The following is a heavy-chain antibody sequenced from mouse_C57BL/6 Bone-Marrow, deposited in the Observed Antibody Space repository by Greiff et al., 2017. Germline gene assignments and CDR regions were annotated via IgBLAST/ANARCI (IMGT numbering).Heavy chain of an antibody. D-gene: IGHD2-2*01. J-gene: IGHJ2*01. CDR1: GYTFTSYW. Sequence: VKLQQPGAELVKPGASVKLSCKASGYTFTSYWMHWVKQRPGQGLEWIGMIHPNSGSTNYNEKFKSKATLTVDKSSSTAYMQLSSLTSEDSAVYYCARARRTMVTTDYFDYWGQGTTLTVSS. CDR3: ARARRTMVTTDYFDY. V-gene: IGHV1-64*01. CDR2: IHPNSGST.